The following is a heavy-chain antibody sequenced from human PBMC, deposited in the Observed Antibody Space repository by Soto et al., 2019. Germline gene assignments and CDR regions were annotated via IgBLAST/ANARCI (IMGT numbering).Heavy chain of an antibody. CDR3: ARGVRYYYDSSGYPRLDY. CDR1: GYTFTSYG. CDR2: ISAYNGNT. V-gene: IGHV1-18*01. D-gene: IGHD3-22*01. Sequence: GASVKVSCKASGYTFTSYGISWVRQAPGQGLEWMGWISAYNGNTNYAQKLQGRVTMTTDTSTSTAYMELRSLRSDDTAVYYCARGVRYYYDSSGYPRLDYWGQGTLVTVSS. J-gene: IGHJ4*02.